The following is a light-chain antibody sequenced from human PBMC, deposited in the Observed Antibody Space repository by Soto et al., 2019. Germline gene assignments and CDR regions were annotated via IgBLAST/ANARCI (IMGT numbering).Light chain of an antibody. J-gene: IGLJ2*01. CDR3: QSYDSRLSGYVV. CDR2: GNS. CDR1: SSNIGAGYD. Sequence: QSVLTQPPSVSGAPGQRVTISCTGSSSNIGAGYDVHWYQQLPGTAPKLLIYGNSIRPSGVPDRFSGSKSGTSASLAITGLQAEDEADYYCQSYDSRLSGYVVFGGGTKLTVL. V-gene: IGLV1-40*01.